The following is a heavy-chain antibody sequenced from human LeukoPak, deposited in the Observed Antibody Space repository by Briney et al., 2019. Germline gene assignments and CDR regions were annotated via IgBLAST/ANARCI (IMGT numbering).Heavy chain of an antibody. CDR1: GLTFSKYW. J-gene: IGHJ6*02. D-gene: IGHD2-2*01. V-gene: IGHV3-30-3*01. CDR2: ISYDGSNK. CDR3: ARGDIVVVPAEGEAWYYYYGMDV. Sequence: GGSLRLSCAASGLTFSKYWLTWVRQAPGKGLEWVAVISYDGSNKYYADSVKGRFTISRDNSKNTLYLQMNSLRAEDTAVYYCARGDIVVVPAEGEAWYYYYGMDVWGQGTTVTVSS.